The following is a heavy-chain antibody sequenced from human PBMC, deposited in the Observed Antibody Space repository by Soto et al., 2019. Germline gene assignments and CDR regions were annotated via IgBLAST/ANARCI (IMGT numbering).Heavy chain of an antibody. D-gene: IGHD6-13*01. CDR3: ARDQGIGAAGNYYGMDV. V-gene: IGHV1-18*01. Sequence: ASVKVSCKASGYTFSSIGISWVRQAPGQGLEWMGWISPYKGNTHYAQGLQGRVTMTRDTSTSTVYMELSSLRSEDTAVYYCARDQGIGAAGNYYGMDVWGQGTTVTVSS. CDR2: ISPYKGNT. CDR1: GYTFSSIG. J-gene: IGHJ6*02.